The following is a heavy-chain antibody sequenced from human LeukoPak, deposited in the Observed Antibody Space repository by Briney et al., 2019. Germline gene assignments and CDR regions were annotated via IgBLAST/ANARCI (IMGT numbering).Heavy chain of an antibody. Sequence: GGSLRLSCAASGFTFSNDLMHWVRQAPGKGLVWVSRINSDGSSTSYADSVKGRFTISRDNATNTLYLQMNSLRAEDTAVYYCARDDAFRGVAMDVWGQGTTVTVSS. CDR2: INSDGSST. CDR3: ARDDAFRGVAMDV. CDR1: GFTFSNDL. V-gene: IGHV3-74*01. D-gene: IGHD3-16*01. J-gene: IGHJ6*01.